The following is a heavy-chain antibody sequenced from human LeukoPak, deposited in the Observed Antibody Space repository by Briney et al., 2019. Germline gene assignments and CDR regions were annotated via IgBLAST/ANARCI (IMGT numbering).Heavy chain of an antibody. J-gene: IGHJ4*02. D-gene: IGHD6-6*01. V-gene: IGHV3-33*01. CDR2: IWYDGSNK. CDR3: ARDWGSLYSSSSFDY. CDR1: GFTFSSYG. Sequence: GRSLRLSCAASGFTFSSYGMHWVRQAPGKGLEWVAVIWYDGSNKYYADSVKRRFTISRDNSKNRLYLQTNSMSAEDTAVHYCARDWGSLYSSSSFDYWGQGTLVTVS.